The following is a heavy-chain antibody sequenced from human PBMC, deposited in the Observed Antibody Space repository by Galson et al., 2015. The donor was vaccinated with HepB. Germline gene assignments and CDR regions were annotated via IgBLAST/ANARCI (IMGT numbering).Heavy chain of an antibody. CDR1: GFTISNAW. CDR3: TTDPSNYDFYYYGMDV. CDR2: IKTETDGGTI. D-gene: IGHD3-16*01. Sequence: LRLSCAASGFTISNAWMSWVRQPPGKGREWGGRIKTETDGGTIYYAAPVKGRFSISRDDSKNTVYLQMNSLKTEDTAVYYCTTDPSNYDFYYYGMDVWGQGTTVTVSS. V-gene: IGHV3-15*01. J-gene: IGHJ6*02.